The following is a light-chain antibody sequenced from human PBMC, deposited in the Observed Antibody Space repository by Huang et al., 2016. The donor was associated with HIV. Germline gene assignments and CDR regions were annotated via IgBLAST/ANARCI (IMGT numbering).Light chain of an antibody. CDR3: QHTYSSPRT. J-gene: IGKJ1*01. CDR2: AAS. CDR1: QTINSY. Sequence: DIQMTQSPSSLSASVGDRVTITCRASQTINSYRHLYQQKPGKAPQLLIYAASNLQSGVPSRCSGCGAGTDFTLTISRLQPEDFATYYCQHTYSSPRTFGQGTKVDIK. V-gene: IGKV1-39*01.